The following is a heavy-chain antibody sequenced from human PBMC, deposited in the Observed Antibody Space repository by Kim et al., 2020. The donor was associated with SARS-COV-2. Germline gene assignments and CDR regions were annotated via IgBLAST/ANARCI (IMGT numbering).Heavy chain of an antibody. CDR1: GFTFNNFA. Sequence: GGSLRLSCATSGFTFNNFAMHWVRQAPGKGLEWVAMIWYDESNKYYADSVKGRYAISRDNSKNTLYLYMNNVRAEDTAIFYCARAGHQWDFWSGYYADY. CDR3: ARAGHQWDFWSGYYADY. CDR2: IWYDESNK. J-gene: IGHJ4*01. D-gene: IGHD3-3*01. V-gene: IGHV3-33*01.